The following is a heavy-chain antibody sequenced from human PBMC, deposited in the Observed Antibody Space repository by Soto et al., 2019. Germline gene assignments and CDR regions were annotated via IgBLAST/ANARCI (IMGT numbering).Heavy chain of an antibody. V-gene: IGHV3-30*18. D-gene: IGHD3-16*01. CDR2: ISHDGSIT. Sequence: PGGSLRLSCAASGFTFSSYVMHWVRQAPGKGLEWVAVISHDGSITYYSDSVKGRFTMSRDNSNNTLFLQMSSLRSEDTAIYYCAKDEYWESHFYYFMDLWGRGTTVTVSS. CDR1: GFTFSSYV. J-gene: IGHJ6*03. CDR3: AKDEYWESHFYYFMDL.